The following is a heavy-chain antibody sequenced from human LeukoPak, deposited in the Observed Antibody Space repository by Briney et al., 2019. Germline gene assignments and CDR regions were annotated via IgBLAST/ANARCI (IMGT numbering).Heavy chain of an antibody. D-gene: IGHD6-13*01. J-gene: IGHJ1*01. Sequence: GGSLRLSCAASGFTFSSYAMSWVRQAPGKGLEWVSAISGSGGSTYYADSVKGRFTISRDNSKNTLYLQMNSLRAKDTAVYYCAKRPPIAAAGMGYFQHWGQGTLVTVSS. V-gene: IGHV3-23*01. CDR3: AKRPPIAAAGMGYFQH. CDR1: GFTFSSYA. CDR2: ISGSGGST.